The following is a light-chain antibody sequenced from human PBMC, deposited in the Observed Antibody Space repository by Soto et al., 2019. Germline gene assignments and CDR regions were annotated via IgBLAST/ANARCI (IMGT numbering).Light chain of an antibody. CDR3: QQYGRSPWT. Sequence: EIVLTQSPGTLSLSPGERATLSCRASQSVSSSDLAWYQQKPGQAPRLLIYGASSRATGIPDRFSGSGSGTHFTLTISRLEPEDFAVYYCQQYGRSPWTFGQGTKVEIK. CDR2: GAS. V-gene: IGKV3-20*01. CDR1: QSVSSSD. J-gene: IGKJ1*01.